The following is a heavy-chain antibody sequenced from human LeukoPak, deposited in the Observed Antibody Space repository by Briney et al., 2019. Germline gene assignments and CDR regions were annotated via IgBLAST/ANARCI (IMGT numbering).Heavy chain of an antibody. V-gene: IGHV4-34*01. CDR1: GGSFSGYY. J-gene: IGHJ5*02. CDR3: ARHDFDYTNYNWFDP. D-gene: IGHD4-11*01. CDR2: INHSGST. Sequence: KPSETLSLTCAVYGGSFSGYYWSWIRQPPGKGLEWIGEINHSGSTNYNPSLKSRVTISVDTSKNQFSLKLSSVTAADTAVYYCARHDFDYTNYNWFDPWGQGTLVIVSS.